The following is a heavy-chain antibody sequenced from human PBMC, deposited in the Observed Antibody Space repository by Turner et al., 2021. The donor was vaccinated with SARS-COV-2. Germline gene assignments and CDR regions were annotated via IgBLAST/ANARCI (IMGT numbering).Heavy chain of an antibody. J-gene: IGHJ6*02. CDR2: MNPNSGNT. CDR3: ARLHGHCTSTSCYWDYYFGMDV. Sequence: QVQLVQSWAEVKKPGASVKVSCKASGYTFTNYDINWVRQATGQGLEWMGWMNPNSGNTGYAQKFPGRVTMTRDTSISTAYMELSSLRSEDTAVYYCARLHGHCTSTSCYWDYYFGMDVWGQGTTVTVSS. D-gene: IGHD2-2*01. V-gene: IGHV1-8*01. CDR1: GYTFTNYD.